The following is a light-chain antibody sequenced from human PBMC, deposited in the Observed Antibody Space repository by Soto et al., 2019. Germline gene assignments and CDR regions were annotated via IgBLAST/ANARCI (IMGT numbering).Light chain of an antibody. V-gene: IGKV3-11*01. J-gene: IGKJ2*01. CDR3: QQRTDWPLYT. CDR2: DAS. Sequence: EIVLTQSPATLSLSPGERATLSCRASQSINTYLAWYQLKPGQAPRLLIYDASKRATGIPARFSGGGSGTDFTLTISSLEPEDSAFYFCQQRTDWPLYTFGQGTNLELK. CDR1: QSINTY.